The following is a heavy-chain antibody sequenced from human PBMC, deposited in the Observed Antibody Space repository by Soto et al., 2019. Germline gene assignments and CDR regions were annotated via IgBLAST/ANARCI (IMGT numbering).Heavy chain of an antibody. CDR1: GGSISDHY. D-gene: IGHD3-16*01. CDR2: IHNGGST. CDR3: ARGVLH. Sequence: PSETLSLTCTVSGGSISDHYYMWIRQSPGKGLEYIGYIHNGGSTNYNPSLKSRVTISVDTSKNQFSLKLSSVTAADTAVYYCARGVLHWGQGTLVTVSS. V-gene: IGHV4-59*11. J-gene: IGHJ4*02.